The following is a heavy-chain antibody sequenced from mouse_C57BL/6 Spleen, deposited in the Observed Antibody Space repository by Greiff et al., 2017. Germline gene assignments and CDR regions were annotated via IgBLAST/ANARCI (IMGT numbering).Heavy chain of an antibody. CDR3: GREGAGVFDD. J-gene: IGHJ2*01. CDR1: GFTFNTYA. Sequence: EVKLMESGGGLVQPKGSLKLSCAASGFTFNTYAMHWVRQAPGKGLEWVARIRSKSSNYATYYADSVKDKFTSSRDDAQSMLYLQMSNLKAEATAMYYGGREGAGVFDDWGQGATLTVTS. CDR2: IRSKSSNYAT. V-gene: IGHV10-3*01. D-gene: IGHD4-1*01.